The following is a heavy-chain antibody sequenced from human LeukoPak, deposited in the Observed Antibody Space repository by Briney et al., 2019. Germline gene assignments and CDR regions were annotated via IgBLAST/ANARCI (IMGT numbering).Heavy chain of an antibody. J-gene: IGHJ4*02. V-gene: IGHV4-34*01. CDR1: GGSFSGNY. CDR3: ARAPETEAIDY. D-gene: IGHD6-25*01. Sequence: SETPSLTCAVYGGSFSGNYWNWIRQSPGKGLEWIGEINHGGSTNYNPSLKSRVTLSVDTSKNQFSLKMTSVTAADTAVYYCARAPETEAIDYWGQGTLVTVSS. CDR2: INHGGST.